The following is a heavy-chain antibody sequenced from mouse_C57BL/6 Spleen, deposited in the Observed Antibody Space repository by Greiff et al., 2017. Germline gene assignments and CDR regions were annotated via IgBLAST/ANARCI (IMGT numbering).Heavy chain of an antibody. CDR3: AREGSYDYDVNAMDY. J-gene: IGHJ4*01. Sequence: QVQLQQSDAELVKPGASVKISCKVSGYTFTDHTIHWMKQRPEQGLEWIGYIYPRDGSTKYNEKFKGKATLTADKSSSTAYMQLNSLTSEDSAGYVCAREGSYDYDVNAMDYWGQGTSVTVSS. D-gene: IGHD2-4*01. CDR2: IYPRDGST. CDR1: GYTFTDHT. V-gene: IGHV1-78*01.